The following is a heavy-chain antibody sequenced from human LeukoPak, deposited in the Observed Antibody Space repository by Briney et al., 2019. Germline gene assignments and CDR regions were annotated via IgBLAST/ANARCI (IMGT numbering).Heavy chain of an antibody. CDR2: IIPIFGTA. CDR3: ASGGGCSGGSCYPLLFDY. CDR1: GGTFSIYA. Sequence: GSSVKVSCKASGGTFSIYAISWVRQAPGQGLEWMGGIIPIFGTANYAQKFQGRVTITTDESTSTAYMELSSLRSEDTAVYYCASGGGCSGGSCYPLLFDYWGQGTLVTVSS. D-gene: IGHD2-15*01. J-gene: IGHJ4*02. V-gene: IGHV1-69*05.